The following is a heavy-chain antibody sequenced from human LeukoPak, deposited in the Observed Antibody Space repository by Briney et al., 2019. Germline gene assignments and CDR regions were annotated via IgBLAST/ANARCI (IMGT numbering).Heavy chain of an antibody. J-gene: IGHJ3*02. CDR1: GGSISSYY. Sequence: PSETLSLTCTVSGGSISSYYWSWIRHPPGKGLEWIGYLYYSGSTNFNPSLKSRVTISVDTSKNQFSLKLSSVTAADTAVYYCAREGQQLIIKRGAFDIWGQGTMVTVSS. V-gene: IGHV4-59*01. D-gene: IGHD6-13*01. CDR2: LYYSGST. CDR3: AREGQQLIIKRGAFDI.